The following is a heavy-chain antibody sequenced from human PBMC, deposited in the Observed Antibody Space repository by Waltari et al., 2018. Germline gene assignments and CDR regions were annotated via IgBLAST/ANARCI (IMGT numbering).Heavy chain of an antibody. CDR2: IYYSGST. CDR1: GGSISSGGYY. CDR3: ARGRAKYSNYNNWFDP. Sequence: QVQLQESGPGLVKPSQTLSLTCTVSGGSISSGGYYWSWIRQHPGKGLEWIGYIYYSGSTYYNPSLKSRVTISVDTSKNQFSLKLSFVTAADTAVYYCARGRAKYSNYNNWFDPWGQGTLVTVSS. D-gene: IGHD4-4*01. V-gene: IGHV4-31*03. J-gene: IGHJ5*02.